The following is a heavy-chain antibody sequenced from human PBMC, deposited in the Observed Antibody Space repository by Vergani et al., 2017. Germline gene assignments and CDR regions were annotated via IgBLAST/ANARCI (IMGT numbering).Heavy chain of an antibody. CDR3: AKGGIAAAGPSDY. D-gene: IGHD6-13*01. V-gene: IGHV3-9*03. J-gene: IGHJ4*02. Sequence: EVQLVESGGGLVQPGRSLRLSCAASGFTFDDYAMHWVRQAPGKGLEWVSGISWNSGSIGYADSVKGRFTISRDNAKNSLYLQMNSLRAEDMALYYCAKGGIAAAGPSDYWGQGTLVTVSS. CDR1: GFTFDDYA. CDR2: ISWNSGSI.